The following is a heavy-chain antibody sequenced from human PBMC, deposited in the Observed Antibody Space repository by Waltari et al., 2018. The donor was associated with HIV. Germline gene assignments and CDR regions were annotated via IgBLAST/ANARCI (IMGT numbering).Heavy chain of an antibody. D-gene: IGHD6-19*01. CDR3: ARDPRVAGTNLGY. Sequence: QVQLQESGPGLVKPSETLSLPCTVSGYSISSGYYWGWIRQPPGKGLEWIGSIYHSGSTYYNPSLKSRVTISVDTSKNQFSLKLSSVTAADTAVYYCARDPRVAGTNLGYWGQGTLVTVSS. CDR1: GYSISSGYY. CDR2: IYHSGST. V-gene: IGHV4-38-2*02. J-gene: IGHJ4*02.